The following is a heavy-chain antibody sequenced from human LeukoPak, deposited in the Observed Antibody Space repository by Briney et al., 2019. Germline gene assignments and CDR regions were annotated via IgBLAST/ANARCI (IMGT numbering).Heavy chain of an antibody. Sequence: GSSVKVSCKASGYTFTGYYMHWVRQAPGQGLEWMGWINPSSGGTYYAQKFQGRVTMTRDTSISTAYMELSRLTSDDTAVYYCARAEGWLQLRPIDYWGQGTLVTVSS. J-gene: IGHJ4*02. CDR3: ARAEGWLQLRPIDY. CDR2: INPSSGGT. D-gene: IGHD5-24*01. V-gene: IGHV1-2*02. CDR1: GYTFTGYY.